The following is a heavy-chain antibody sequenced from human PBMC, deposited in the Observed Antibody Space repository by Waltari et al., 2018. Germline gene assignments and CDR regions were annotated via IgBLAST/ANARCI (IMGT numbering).Heavy chain of an antibody. D-gene: IGHD7-27*01. J-gene: IGHJ4*02. CDR1: GYTFTSYH. CDR2: IYAIGGST. Sequence: QVQLVQSGAEVRRPGASVKVSCEASGYTFTSYHIHWVRQAPGKGPEWIGIIYAIGGSTIDSQKFKDRVTMTRDTSTNTVYMELSRLRSEDTAIYYCAREFPGAFYFDFWGQGTLVTISS. CDR3: AREFPGAFYFDF. V-gene: IGHV1-46*01.